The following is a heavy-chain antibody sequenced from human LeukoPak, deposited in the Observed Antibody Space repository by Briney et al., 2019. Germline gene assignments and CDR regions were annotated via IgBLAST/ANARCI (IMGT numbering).Heavy chain of an antibody. CDR1: GFTFSDYY. V-gene: IGHV3-11*05. Sequence: GGSLRLSCAASGFTFSDYYMSWIRQAPGKGLEWVSYISSSSSYTNYADSVKGRFTISRDNAKNSLYLQMNSLRAEDTAVYYCARGAVGITIFGVVTPPYYYYGMDVWGQGTTVTVSS. CDR3: ARGAVGITIFGVVTPPYYYYGMDV. CDR2: ISSSSSYT. J-gene: IGHJ6*02. D-gene: IGHD3-3*01.